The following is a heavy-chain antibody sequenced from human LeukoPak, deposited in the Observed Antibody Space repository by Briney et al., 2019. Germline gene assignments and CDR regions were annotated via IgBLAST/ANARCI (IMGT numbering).Heavy chain of an antibody. J-gene: IGHJ4*02. CDR1: GFTFSNYA. CDR3: ARDNNGHY. D-gene: IGHD2-8*01. Sequence: GGSLRLSCAAAGFTFSNYAMHWVRLAPGKGLEWLAVISYDGDNEDYADSVKGRFTISRDDSKNTLYLQMNSLTPEDTAFYYCARDNNGHYWGQGTLVTVSA. CDR2: ISYDGDNE. V-gene: IGHV3-30*04.